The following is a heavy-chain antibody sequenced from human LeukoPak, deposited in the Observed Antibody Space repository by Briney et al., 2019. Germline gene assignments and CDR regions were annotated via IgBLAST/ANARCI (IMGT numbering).Heavy chain of an antibody. V-gene: IGHV3-7*01. D-gene: IGHD3-10*01. Sequence: GGSLRLSCASSGFTFSGYWMNWVRQTPEKGLEWVANINHNGSEKYYVDSAEGRFTISTDNAKNSLYLQMSSLRVDYTAVYFCARWIGGFDLWGQGVLVTVSS. CDR1: GFTFSGYW. J-gene: IGHJ4*02. CDR3: ARWIGGFDL. CDR2: INHNGSEK.